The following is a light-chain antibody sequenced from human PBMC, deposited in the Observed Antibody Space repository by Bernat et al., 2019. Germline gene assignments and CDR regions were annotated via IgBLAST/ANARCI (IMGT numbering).Light chain of an antibody. J-gene: IGLJ3*02. CDR2: DNN. Sequence: QSVLTQPPSVSAAPGQKVTISCSGSSSNIGNNYVSWYQQPPGTAPKLLIYDNNKRPSGIPDRFSGSKSGTSATLGITGLQTWDEADYYCGTWDSSLSTGVFGGGTKLTVL. CDR1: SSNIGNNY. CDR3: GTWDSSLSTGV. V-gene: IGLV1-51*01.